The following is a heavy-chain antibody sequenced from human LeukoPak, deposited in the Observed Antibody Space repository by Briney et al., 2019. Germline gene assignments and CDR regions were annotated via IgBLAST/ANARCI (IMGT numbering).Heavy chain of an antibody. CDR1: GGSFSGYY. Sequence: SETPSLTCAVYGGSFSGYYWSWIRQPPGKGLEWIGEINHSGSTNYNPSLKSRVTISVDTSKNQFSLKLSSVTAADTAVFYCAANSADYNTLGSSYKVWGQGTLVTVSS. J-gene: IGHJ4*02. D-gene: IGHD3-10*01. CDR2: INHSGST. V-gene: IGHV4-34*01. CDR3: AANSADYNTLGSSYKV.